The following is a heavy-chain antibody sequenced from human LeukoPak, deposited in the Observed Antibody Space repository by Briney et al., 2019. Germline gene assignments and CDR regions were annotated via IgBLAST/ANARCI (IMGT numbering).Heavy chain of an antibody. V-gene: IGHV1-46*01. CDR3: ARDQVSGGFDY. J-gene: IGHJ4*02. CDR1: GYTFTCYY. D-gene: IGHD6-19*01. Sequence: ASVKVSCKASGYTFTCYYMHWVRQAPGQGLEWMGMINPSGGSTKYAQKFQGRVTMTRDTSTSTVYMELSSLRSEDTAVYYCARDQVSGGFDYWGQGTLVTVSS. CDR2: INPSGGST.